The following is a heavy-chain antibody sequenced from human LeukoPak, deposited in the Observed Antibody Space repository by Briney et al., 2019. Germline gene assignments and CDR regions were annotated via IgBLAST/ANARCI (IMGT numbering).Heavy chain of an antibody. CDR2: ISSSSSYI. CDR3: ARDEYSSSYYYYYYYMDV. Sequence: GGSLRLSCAASGFTFSSYSMNWVRQAPGKRLEWVSSISSSSSYIYYADSVKGRFTISRDNAKNSLYLQMNSLRAEDTAVYYCARDEYSSSYYYYYYYMDVWGKGTTVTVSS. CDR1: GFTFSSYS. J-gene: IGHJ6*03. V-gene: IGHV3-21*01. D-gene: IGHD6-6*01.